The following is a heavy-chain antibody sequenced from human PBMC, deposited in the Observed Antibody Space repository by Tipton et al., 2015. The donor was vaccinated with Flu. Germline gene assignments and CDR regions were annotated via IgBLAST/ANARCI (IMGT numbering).Heavy chain of an antibody. J-gene: IGHJ6*02. Sequence: TLSLTCTVSGDSMGTYYWSWIRQPPGKGLEWIGYIYYSGSTNYNPSLKSRVTISVDTSKNQFSLKLSSVTAADTAVYYCARAGTTWGRMDVWGQGTTVTVSS. CDR2: IYYSGST. CDR1: GDSMGTYY. D-gene: IGHD3-16*01. V-gene: IGHV4-59*01. CDR3: ARAGTTWGRMDV.